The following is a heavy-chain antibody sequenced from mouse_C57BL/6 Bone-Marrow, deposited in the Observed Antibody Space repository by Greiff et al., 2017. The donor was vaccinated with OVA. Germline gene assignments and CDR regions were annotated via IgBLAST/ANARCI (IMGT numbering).Heavy chain of an antibody. CDR3: TAVVQYYFDY. CDR2: IRLKSDNYAT. V-gene: IGHV6-3*01. CDR1: GFTFSNYW. J-gene: IGHJ2*01. Sequence: DVQLVESGGGLVQPGGSMKLSCVASGFTFSNYWMNWVRQSPEKGLEWVAQIRLKSDNYATHYAESVKGRFTISRDDSKSSVYLQMNNLRAEDTGIYYCTAVVQYYFDYWGQGTTLTVSS. D-gene: IGHD1-1*01.